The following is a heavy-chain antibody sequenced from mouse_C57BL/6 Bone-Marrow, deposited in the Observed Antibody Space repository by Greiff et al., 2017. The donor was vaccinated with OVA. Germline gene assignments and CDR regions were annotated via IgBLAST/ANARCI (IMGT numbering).Heavy chain of an antibody. CDR1: GYTFTGYW. J-gene: IGHJ4*01. V-gene: IGHV1-9*01. CDR2: ILPGSGST. Sequence: VQLVESGAELMKPGASVKLSCKATGYTFTGYWIEWVKQRPGHGLEWIGEILPGSGSTNYNEKFKGKATFTADTSSNTAYMQLSSLTTEDSAIYYCARTTPHYSNYEDAMDYWGQGTSVTVSS. CDR3: ARTTPHYSNYEDAMDY. D-gene: IGHD2-5*01.